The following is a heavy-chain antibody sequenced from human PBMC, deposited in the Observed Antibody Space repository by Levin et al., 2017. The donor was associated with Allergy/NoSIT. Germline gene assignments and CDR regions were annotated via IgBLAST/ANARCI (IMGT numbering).Heavy chain of an antibody. CDR2: IYYSGST. J-gene: IGHJ5*02. CDR3: ARHSSGRDGYNYGWFDP. CDR1: GGSISSYY. D-gene: IGHD5-24*01. Sequence: SETLSLTCTVSGGSISSYYWSWIRQPPGKGLEWIGYIYYSGSTNYNPSLKSRVTISVDTSKNQFSLKLSSVTAADTAVYYCARHSSGRDGYNYGWFDPWGQGTLVTVSS. V-gene: IGHV4-59*08.